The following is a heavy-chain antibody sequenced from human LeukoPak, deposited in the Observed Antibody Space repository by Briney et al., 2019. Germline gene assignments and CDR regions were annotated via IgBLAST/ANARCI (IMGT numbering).Heavy chain of an antibody. J-gene: IGHJ4*01. Sequence: SETLSLTCNVSGGSITIYYWGWIRQPPGKGLEWIGYVYYSGSANYNSSLQSRVTILVDTSKNQFSLKLSSVTAADTAVYYCARRVSTTSSFFDYWGHGALVTVSS. D-gene: IGHD3-22*01. CDR2: VYYSGSA. V-gene: IGHV4-59*01. CDR3: ARRVSTTSSFFDY. CDR1: GGSITIYY.